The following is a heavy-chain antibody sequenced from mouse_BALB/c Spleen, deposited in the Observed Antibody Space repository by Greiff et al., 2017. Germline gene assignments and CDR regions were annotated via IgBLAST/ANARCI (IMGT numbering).Heavy chain of an antibody. CDR3: ARTYYRYAWFAY. Sequence: QVQLQQSGAELARPGASVKLSCKASGYTFTSYWMQWVKQRPGQGLEWIGAIYPGDGDTRYTQKFKGKATLTADKSSSTAYMQLSSLASEDSAVYDCARTYYRYAWFAYWGQGTLVTVSA. V-gene: IGHV1-87*01. J-gene: IGHJ3*01. D-gene: IGHD2-14*01. CDR2: IYPGDGDT. CDR1: GYTFTSYW.